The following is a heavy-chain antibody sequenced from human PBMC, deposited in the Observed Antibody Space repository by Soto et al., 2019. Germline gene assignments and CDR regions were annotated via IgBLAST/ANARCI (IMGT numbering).Heavy chain of an antibody. D-gene: IGHD2-2*01. V-gene: IGHV3-48*01. CDR3: ARDPDIVVVPAAMPLDY. CDR2: ISSSSSTI. Sequence: PGGSLRLSCAASGFTFSSYSMNWVRQAPGKGLEWVSYISSSSSTIYYADSVKGRFTISRDNAKNSLYLQMNSLRAEDTAVYYCARDPDIVVVPAAMPLDYWGQGTLVTVSS. J-gene: IGHJ4*02. CDR1: GFTFSSYS.